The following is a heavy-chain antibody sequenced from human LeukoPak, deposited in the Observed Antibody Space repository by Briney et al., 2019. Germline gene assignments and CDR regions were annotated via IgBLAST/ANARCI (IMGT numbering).Heavy chain of an antibody. CDR1: GXTFGDYA. CDR3: ARGAFEYDTSGYYYTFDY. CDR2: IGSKTSGGTT. Sequence: PGRSLRLSFTTSGXTFGDYAMTWVRQAPGKGLEWQGFIGSKTSGGTTDYAASVKGRFTISKDDSKSIAYLQTNTLKTEDTAIYYCARGAFEYDTSGYYYTFDYWGQGSLVTVSS. D-gene: IGHD3-22*01. J-gene: IGHJ4*02. V-gene: IGHV3-49*04.